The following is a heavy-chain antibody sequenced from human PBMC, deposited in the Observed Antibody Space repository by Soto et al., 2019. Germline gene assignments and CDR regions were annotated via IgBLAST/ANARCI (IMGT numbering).Heavy chain of an antibody. Sequence: AASVKGSCQASGATFSSYAISWVREAPGQGLEWMGGIIPIFGTANYAQKFQGRVTITGDESTSTAYMELGSLRSGDTAVYYCATEDCTNGVCYRGYYYYYYGMDVWGQGTTVTVSS. CDR1: GATFSSYA. J-gene: IGHJ6*02. CDR3: ATEDCTNGVCYRGYYYYYYGMDV. V-gene: IGHV1-69*13. CDR2: IIPIFGTA. D-gene: IGHD2-8*01.